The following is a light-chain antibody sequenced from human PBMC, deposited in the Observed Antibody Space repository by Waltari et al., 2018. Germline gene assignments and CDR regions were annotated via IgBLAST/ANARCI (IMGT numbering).Light chain of an antibody. CDR3: QQYNSYEWT. J-gene: IGKJ1*01. CDR1: QSINSW. V-gene: IGKV1-5*03. CDR2: KAS. Sequence: DIQMTQFPSTLSASVGDRLTITCRASQSINSWLAWYQQKPGKAPKLLIYKASSLESGVPSRFSGSGSGTEFTLTISSLQPDDFATYYSQQYNSYEWTFGQGTKVAIK.